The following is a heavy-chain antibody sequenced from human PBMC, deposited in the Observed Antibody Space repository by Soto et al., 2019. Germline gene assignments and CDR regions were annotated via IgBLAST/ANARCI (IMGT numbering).Heavy chain of an antibody. J-gene: IGHJ5*01. D-gene: IGHD3-10*01. Sequence: GASVKVSCKASGYTFATYGFSWVRQAPGQGLEWMGWISASNGNTNYAQKLRGRVTMTQNTAIGTAYMELSSLRSDDTATYYCTRAYGAETFDFWGQGTRVTVSS. V-gene: IGHV1-18*01. CDR3: TRAYGAETFDF. CDR2: ISASNGNT. CDR1: GYTFATYG.